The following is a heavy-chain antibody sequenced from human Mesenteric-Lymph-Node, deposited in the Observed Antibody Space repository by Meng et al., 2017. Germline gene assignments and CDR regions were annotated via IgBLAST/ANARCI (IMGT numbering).Heavy chain of an antibody. J-gene: IGHJ3*02. V-gene: IGHV1-69*05. D-gene: IGHD3-22*01. CDR3: ARDGGQITMILRLALSTNPNDAFDI. CDR2: IIPIFGTA. CDR1: GGTFSSYA. Sequence: VKVSCKASGGTFSSYAISWVRQAPGQGLEWMGGIIPIFGTANYAQKFQGRVTITTDESTSTAYMELSSLRSEDTAVYYCARDGGQITMILRLALSTNPNDAFDIWGQGKMVNVAS.